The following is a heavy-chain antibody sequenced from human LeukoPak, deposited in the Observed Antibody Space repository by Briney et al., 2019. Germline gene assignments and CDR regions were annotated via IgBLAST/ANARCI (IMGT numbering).Heavy chain of an antibody. CDR3: AEVGDGYNFGY. J-gene: IGHJ4*02. D-gene: IGHD5-24*01. Sequence: SVKVSCKASGGTFSSYAISGVRQAPGQGLEWMGRIIPILGIANYAQKFQGRVTITADKSTSTAYMELSRLRSEDTAVYYCAEVGDGYNFGYWGQGTLVTVSS. V-gene: IGHV1-69*04. CDR2: IIPILGIA. CDR1: GGTFSSYA.